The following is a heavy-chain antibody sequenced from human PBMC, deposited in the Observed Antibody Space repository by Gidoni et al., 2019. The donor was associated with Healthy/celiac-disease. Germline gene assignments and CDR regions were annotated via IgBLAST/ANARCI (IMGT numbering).Heavy chain of an antibody. J-gene: IGHJ4*02. D-gene: IGHD3-10*01. CDR3: ARTDYYGSGSWFDY. CDR2: ISAYNGNT. CDR1: GYTFTSYG. V-gene: IGHV1-18*01. Sequence: QVQLVQSGTEVTKPGASVKVSCKASGYTFTSYGITWVRQAPGQGLEWMGWISAYNGNTNYAQKRQGRVTMTTDTSTSTAYMELRSLRSGDTAVYYCARTDYYGSGSWFDYWGQGTLVTVSS.